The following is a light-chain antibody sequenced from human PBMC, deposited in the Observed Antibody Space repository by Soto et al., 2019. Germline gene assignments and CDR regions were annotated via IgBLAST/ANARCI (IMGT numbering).Light chain of an antibody. CDR3: QQYNNWPPDRT. Sequence: EIVMTQSPATLSVSPGDRAALSCSARQSVGSNLAWYQQKPGQAPRLLIYGASTRATGIPARFSGSGSGTEFTLTISSLQSEDFAIYFCQQYNNWPPDRTFGQGTKVEIK. J-gene: IGKJ1*01. CDR2: GAS. CDR1: QSVGSN. V-gene: IGKV3-15*01.